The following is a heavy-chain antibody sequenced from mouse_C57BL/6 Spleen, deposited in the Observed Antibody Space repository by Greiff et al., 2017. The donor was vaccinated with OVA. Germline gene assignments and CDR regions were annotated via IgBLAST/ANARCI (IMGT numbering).Heavy chain of an antibody. D-gene: IGHD2-4*01. J-gene: IGHJ1*03. Sequence: EVKLMESGGGLVKPGGSLKLSCAASGFTFSDYGMHWVRQAPEKGLEWVAYISSGSSTNYYADTVKGRFTISRDNAKNTLFLQMTSLRSEDTAMYYCARRLRYFDVWGTGTTVTVSS. CDR2: ISSGSSTN. CDR1: GFTFSDYG. CDR3: ARRLRYFDV. V-gene: IGHV5-17*01.